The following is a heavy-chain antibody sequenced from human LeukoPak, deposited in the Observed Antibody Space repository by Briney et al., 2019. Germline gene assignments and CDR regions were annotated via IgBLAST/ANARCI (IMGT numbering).Heavy chain of an antibody. CDR2: IYYSGST. Sequence: SETLSLTCTVSGGSISSSSYYWGWIRQPPGKGLEWIGSIYYSGSTYYNPSLKSRVTISVDTSKNQFSLKLSPVTPAVTAVYYFARQGPGLDYWGQGTLVTVSS. CDR1: GGSISSSSYY. CDR3: ARQGPGLDY. V-gene: IGHV4-39*01. J-gene: IGHJ4*02.